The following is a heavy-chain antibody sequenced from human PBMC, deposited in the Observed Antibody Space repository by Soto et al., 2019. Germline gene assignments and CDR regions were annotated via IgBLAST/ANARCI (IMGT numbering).Heavy chain of an antibody. D-gene: IGHD5-12*01. CDR1: GFTFSSYG. Sequence: QVQLVESGGGVVQPGRSLRLSCAASGFTFSSYGMHWVRQAPGKGLEWVAVISYDGSNKYYADSVQGRFTISRDNSKNTLYLQMNSLSAEDTAVYYCAKDRPPPGYGGYYYYGMDVWGQGTTVTVSS. CDR3: AKDRPPPGYGGYYYYGMDV. V-gene: IGHV3-30*18. CDR2: ISYDGSNK. J-gene: IGHJ6*02.